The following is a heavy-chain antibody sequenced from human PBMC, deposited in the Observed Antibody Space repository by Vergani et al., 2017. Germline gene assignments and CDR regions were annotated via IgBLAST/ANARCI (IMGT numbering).Heavy chain of an antibody. D-gene: IGHD2-2*01. V-gene: IGHV3-23*01. CDR2: ISGPGLST. CDR1: GFTFSNSA. CDR3: ARDRVDCSSTSCYDAFDI. J-gene: IGHJ3*02. Sequence: EVQLLESGGGLVQPGGSLRLSCAASGFTFSNSAVSWVRQAPGRGLAWVSSISGPGLSTYYADSVKGRFTISRDNSKNTLYLQMNSLRAEDTAVYYCARDRVDCSSTSCYDAFDIWGQGTMVTVSS.